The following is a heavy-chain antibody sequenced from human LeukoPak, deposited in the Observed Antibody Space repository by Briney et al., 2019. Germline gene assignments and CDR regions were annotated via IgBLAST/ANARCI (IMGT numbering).Heavy chain of an antibody. CDR2: IRQDGSEK. V-gene: IGHV3-7*01. CDR3: ARAGYYGDDAFDL. J-gene: IGHJ3*01. CDR1: GFIIGSYW. D-gene: IGHD2/OR15-2a*01. Sequence: GGSLRLSCVASGFIIGSYWMSWVRQAPGKGLEWVADIRQDGSEKYYVDSVKGRLTISRDNAKNSLYLQMNNLTAADTAIYYCARAGYYGDDAFDLWGQGTRVTVSS.